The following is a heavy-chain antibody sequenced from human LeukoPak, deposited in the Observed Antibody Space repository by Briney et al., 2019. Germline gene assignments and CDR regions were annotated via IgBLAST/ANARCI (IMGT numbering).Heavy chain of an antibody. Sequence: GGSLRLSCAASGFTFSSFAMSWVRQAPGKGLEWVSVISDSGGSTNYADSVKGRFIISRDNSKNTLHLQVNSLRAEDTAVYYCAKDVGIGGRSLYFDYWGQGTLVTVSS. V-gene: IGHV3-23*01. D-gene: IGHD2-15*01. CDR2: ISDSGGST. CDR1: GFTFSSFA. CDR3: AKDVGIGGRSLYFDY. J-gene: IGHJ4*02.